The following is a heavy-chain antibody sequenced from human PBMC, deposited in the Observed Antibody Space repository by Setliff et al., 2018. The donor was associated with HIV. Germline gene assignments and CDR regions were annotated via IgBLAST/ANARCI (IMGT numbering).Heavy chain of an antibody. CDR1: GDSISAYY. V-gene: IGHV4-4*09. CDR2: IYKNGNT. J-gene: IGHJ4*02. CDR3: AARKLSAAAFDY. D-gene: IGHD6-13*01. Sequence: SETLSLTCSVSGDSISAYYWTWIRQSPGKGLGWIGWIYKNGNTNYNPSLTSRLTISVDTSKNQFSLNLSSVTAADTAVYYCAARKLSAAAFDYWGQGSLVTVSS.